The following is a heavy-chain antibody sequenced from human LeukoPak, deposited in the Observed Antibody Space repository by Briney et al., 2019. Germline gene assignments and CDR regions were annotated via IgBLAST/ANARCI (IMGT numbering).Heavy chain of an antibody. Sequence: PGGSQRLSCAASGFTFSSYWMSWVRQAPGKGLEWVANIKQDGSEKYYVDSVKGRFTISRDNAKNSLYLQMNSLRAEDTAVYYCARDNPLWFGELSPDYYYYGMDVWGKGTTVTVSS. CDR1: GFTFSSYW. D-gene: IGHD3-10*01. CDR3: ARDNPLWFGELSPDYYYYGMDV. CDR2: IKQDGSEK. J-gene: IGHJ6*04. V-gene: IGHV3-7*03.